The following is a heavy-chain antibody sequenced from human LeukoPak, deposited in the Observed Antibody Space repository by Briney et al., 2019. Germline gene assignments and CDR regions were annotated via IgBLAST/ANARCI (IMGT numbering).Heavy chain of an antibody. J-gene: IGHJ4*02. V-gene: IGHV4-34*01. Sequence: SETLSLTCGVFGGSFSGYYWSWIRQPPGKGLEWIGEINHSGSGNYNSSLKSRVTISVDTSKNQFSLKVSSVTAADTAVYYCVRVLLYSSASQPREYFDYWGQGTLVTVSP. CDR1: GGSFSGYY. D-gene: IGHD6-19*01. CDR2: INHSGSG. CDR3: VRVLLYSSASQPREYFDY.